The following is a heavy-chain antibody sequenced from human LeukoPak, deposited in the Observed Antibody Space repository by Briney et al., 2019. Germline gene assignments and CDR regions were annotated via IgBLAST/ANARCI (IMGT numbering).Heavy chain of an antibody. V-gene: IGHV1-69*05. D-gene: IGHD3-22*01. Sequence: SVKVSCKASGYTLTSCDINWVRQATGQGLEWMGWIIPMFGTASYAQKFQGRVTITTDESTSTAYMELSSLRSEDTAVYYCARARSPSSGYLLRDHNWFDPWGQGTLVTVSS. CDR1: GYTLTSCD. CDR3: ARARSPSSGYLLRDHNWFDP. J-gene: IGHJ5*02. CDR2: IIPMFGTA.